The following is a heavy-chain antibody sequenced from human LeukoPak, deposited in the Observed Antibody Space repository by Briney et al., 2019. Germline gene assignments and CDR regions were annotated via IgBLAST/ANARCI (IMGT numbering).Heavy chain of an antibody. CDR1: GFTFSSYA. CDR2: ISYDGSNK. D-gene: IGHD4-23*01. CDR3: ARDTEVTDAFDI. V-gene: IGHV3-30*04. Sequence: SGGSLRLSCAASGFTFSSYAMHWVRQAPGKGLEWVAVISYDGSNKYYADSVKGRFTISRDNSKNTLYLQMNSLRAEDTAVYYCARDTEVTDAFDIWGQGTMVTVSS. J-gene: IGHJ3*02.